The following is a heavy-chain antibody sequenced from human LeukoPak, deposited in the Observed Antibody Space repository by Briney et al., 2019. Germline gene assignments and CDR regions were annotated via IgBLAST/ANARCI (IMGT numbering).Heavy chain of an antibody. V-gene: IGHV1-2*02. CDR2: INPNSGAT. CDR1: GYTFTGYF. Sequence: ASVKVSCKASGYTFTGYFMHWVRQAPGQGLEWMGWINPNSGATNYAQKFQGRVTMTRDTSISTAYMELSSLRSDDTAVYYRARDNHVCSSTSCQYYYYGMDVWGLGTTVTVSS. D-gene: IGHD2-2*01. CDR3: ARDNHVCSSTSCQYYYYGMDV. J-gene: IGHJ6*02.